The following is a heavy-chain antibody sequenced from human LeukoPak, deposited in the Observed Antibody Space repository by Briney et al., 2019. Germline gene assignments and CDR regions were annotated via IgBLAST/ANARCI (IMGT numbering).Heavy chain of an antibody. V-gene: IGHV3-64*01. CDR1: GFTFSSYA. D-gene: IGHD2/OR15-2a*01. CDR3: ARRPVSSLYYFDY. CDR2: ISSNGYNT. J-gene: IGHJ4*02. Sequence: GGSLRLPCTASGFTFSSYAMDWVRQAPGKGLEHVSGISSNGYNTYYANSVKGRFTISRDNSKNTLYLQMGSLRGEDMAVYYCARRPVSSLYYFDYWGQGTLVTVSS.